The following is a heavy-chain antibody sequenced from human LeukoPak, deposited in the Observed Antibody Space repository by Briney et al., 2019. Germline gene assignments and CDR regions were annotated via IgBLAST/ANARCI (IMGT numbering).Heavy chain of an antibody. J-gene: IGHJ4*02. V-gene: IGHV3-23*01. D-gene: IGHD6-13*01. CDR3: AKTTTGYSSGRYPGWPVDY. Sequence: PGGSLRLSCAASGFTFSSYAVSWVRQAPGKGLEWVSAISGSGGGTYYADSVKGRFTISRDNSKNTLYLQMGSLSTEDTAVYYCAKTTTGYSSGRYPGWPVDYWGQGTLVSVSS. CDR2: ISGSGGGT. CDR1: GFTFSSYA.